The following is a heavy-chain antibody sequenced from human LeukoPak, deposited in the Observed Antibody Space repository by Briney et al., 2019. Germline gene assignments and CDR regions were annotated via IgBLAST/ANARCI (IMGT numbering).Heavy chain of an antibody. Sequence: ASVKVSCKASGYPFISYFIHWVRQAPGQGLEWMGWISAYNGNTNYAQKLQGRVTMTTDTSTSTAYMELRSLRSDDTAVYYCARYITMVRGGSWFDPWGQGTLVTVSS. D-gene: IGHD3-10*01. CDR2: ISAYNGNT. J-gene: IGHJ5*02. CDR3: ARYITMVRGGSWFDP. V-gene: IGHV1-18*01. CDR1: GYPFISYF.